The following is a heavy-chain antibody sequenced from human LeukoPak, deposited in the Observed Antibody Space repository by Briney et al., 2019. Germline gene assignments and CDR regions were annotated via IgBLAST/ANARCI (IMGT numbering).Heavy chain of an antibody. D-gene: IGHD6-6*01. Sequence: GESLKISCKGSGYSFTSYWIGWVRQMPGKGLERMGIIYPGDSDTRYSPSFQGQVTISADKSISTAYLQWSSLKASDTAMYYCARHRPNSIAARPTYYYYMDVWGKGTTVTVSS. CDR1: GYSFTSYW. CDR2: IYPGDSDT. CDR3: ARHRPNSIAARPTYYYYMDV. J-gene: IGHJ6*03. V-gene: IGHV5-51*01.